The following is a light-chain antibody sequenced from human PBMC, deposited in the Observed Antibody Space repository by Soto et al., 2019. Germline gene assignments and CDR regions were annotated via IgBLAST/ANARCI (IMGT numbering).Light chain of an antibody. Sequence: QTVVTQEPSFSVSPGGTVTLTCGLTSGSVSTTYYPSWYQQTPGQAPRTLIYSTNIRSSGVPDRFSGSILGNKAALTITGAQAADGSDYHCMLYMGGGLVVFGGGTKLTVL. V-gene: IGLV8-61*01. CDR2: STN. CDR3: MLYMGGGLVV. J-gene: IGLJ2*01. CDR1: SGSVSTTYY.